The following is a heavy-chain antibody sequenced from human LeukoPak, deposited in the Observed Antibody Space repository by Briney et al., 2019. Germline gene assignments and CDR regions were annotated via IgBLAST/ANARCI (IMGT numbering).Heavy chain of an antibody. Sequence: GRSLRLSCAASGFTFSSYGMHWVRQAPGKGLEWVAVISYDGSNKYYADSVKGRFTISRDNSKNTLYLQMNSLRAEDTAMYYCAKDQQQLACLFDYWGQGTLVTVSS. J-gene: IGHJ4*02. CDR2: ISYDGSNK. CDR1: GFTFSSYG. D-gene: IGHD6-13*01. V-gene: IGHV3-30*18. CDR3: AKDQQQLACLFDY.